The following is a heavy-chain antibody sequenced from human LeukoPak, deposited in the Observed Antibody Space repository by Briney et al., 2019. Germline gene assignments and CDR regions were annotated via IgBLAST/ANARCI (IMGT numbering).Heavy chain of an antibody. CDR3: AKHFDCSGGSCHPFDY. CDR1: GFTFTSYY. CDR2: IRYDGRNT. J-gene: IGHJ4*02. D-gene: IGHD2-15*01. V-gene: IGHV3-30*02. Sequence: GGSLRLSCAASGFTFTSYYMHWARQAPGKGLEWVGFIRYDGRNTNYADSVTDRLTISSDNSKNTLYLQMNSLRAEDTAVYYRAKHFDCSGGSCHPFDYWGQGTLVTVSS.